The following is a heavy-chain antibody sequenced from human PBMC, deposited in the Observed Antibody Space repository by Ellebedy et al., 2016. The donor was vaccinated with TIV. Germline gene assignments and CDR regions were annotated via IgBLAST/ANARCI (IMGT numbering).Heavy chain of an antibody. CDR2: FNHSGST. D-gene: IGHD2-15*01. CDR3: ASVAYCSGGNCYVEDY. J-gene: IGHJ4*02. V-gene: IGHV4-34*01. CDR1: GGSFSGYS. Sequence: SETLSLXXAVYGGSFSGYSWNWIRQPPGKGLEWIGEFNHSGSTNYNPSLKSRVTISVDTSKNQFSLKLSSVTAADTAVYYCASVAYCSGGNCYVEDYWGQGTRVTVSS.